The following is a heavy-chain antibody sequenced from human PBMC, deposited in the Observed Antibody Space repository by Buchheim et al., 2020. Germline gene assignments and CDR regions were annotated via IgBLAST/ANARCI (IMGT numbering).Heavy chain of an antibody. CDR2: IYYSGST. Sequence: QLQLQESGPGLVKPSETLSLTCTVSGGSISSSSYYWGWIRQPPGKGLEWIGSIYYSGSTYYNPSLKSRVTISVHTSKNQFSLKLSSVTAADTAVYYCAAPGKGYDILTGYYYYGMDVWGQGTT. V-gene: IGHV4-39*01. CDR1: GGSISSSSYY. CDR3: AAPGKGYDILTGYYYYGMDV. J-gene: IGHJ6*02. D-gene: IGHD3-9*01.